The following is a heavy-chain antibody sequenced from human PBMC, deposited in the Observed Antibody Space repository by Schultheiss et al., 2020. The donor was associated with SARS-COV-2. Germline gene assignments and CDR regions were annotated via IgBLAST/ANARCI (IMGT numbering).Heavy chain of an antibody. J-gene: IGHJ5*02. D-gene: IGHD4-17*01. V-gene: IGHV3-33*01. CDR3: ARDGGIDYGDYQGWFDP. CDR2: IWYDGSNK. Sequence: GGSLRLSCAASVFTFSSYGMHWVRQAPGKGLEWVAVIWYDGSNKYYADSVKGRFTISRDNSKNTLYLQMNSLRAEDTAVYYCARDGGIDYGDYQGWFDPWGQGTLVTVSS. CDR1: VFTFSSYG.